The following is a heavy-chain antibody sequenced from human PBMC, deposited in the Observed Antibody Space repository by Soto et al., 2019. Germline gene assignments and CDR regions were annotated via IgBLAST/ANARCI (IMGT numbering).Heavy chain of an antibody. J-gene: IGHJ6*02. CDR1: GGSISSSSYY. CDR3: ATGGYDSSGYDYYYYGMDV. Sequence: PSETLSLTCDVSGGSISSSSYYWGWIRQPPGKGLEWIGSIYYSGSTYYNPSLKSRVTISVDTSKNQFSLKLSSVTAADTAVYYCATGGYDSSGYDYYYYGMDVWGQGTTVTVSS. V-gene: IGHV4-39*01. CDR2: IYYSGST. D-gene: IGHD3-22*01.